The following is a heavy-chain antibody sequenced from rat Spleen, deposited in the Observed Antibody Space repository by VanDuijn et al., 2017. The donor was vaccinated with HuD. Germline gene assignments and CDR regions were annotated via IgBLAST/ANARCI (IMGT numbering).Heavy chain of an antibody. V-gene: IGHV2-43*01. CDR3: ASGIFDF. D-gene: IGHD1-4*01. CDR2: IWTGGST. CDR1: GFSLTSYH. Sequence: QVQLKESGPGLVQPSQTLSLACTVSGFSLTSYHVHWVRQPSGKGLEWMGVIWTGGSTEYNSALKSRLSISRDTSKSQVFLKMNSLQTEDTAIYFCASGIFDFWGQGVMVTVSS. J-gene: IGHJ2*01.